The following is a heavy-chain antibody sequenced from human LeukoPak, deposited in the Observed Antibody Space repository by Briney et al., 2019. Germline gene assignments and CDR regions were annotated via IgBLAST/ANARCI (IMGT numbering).Heavy chain of an antibody. CDR3: ATVILYSSSFDY. CDR1: GYTLTDLS. Sequence: ASVKVSCEVSGYTLTDLSMHWVRQAPGKGLEWMGGFDPEDGETIYAQKFQGRVTMTEDTSTDTAYMELSSLRSEDTAVYYCATVILYSSSFDYWGQGTLVTVSS. CDR2: FDPEDGET. D-gene: IGHD6-13*01. V-gene: IGHV1-24*01. J-gene: IGHJ4*02.